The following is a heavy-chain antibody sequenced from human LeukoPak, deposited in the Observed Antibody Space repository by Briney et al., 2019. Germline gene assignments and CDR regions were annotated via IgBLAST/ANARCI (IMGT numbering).Heavy chain of an antibody. V-gene: IGHV3-48*01. CDR1: GFTFGSYS. J-gene: IGHJ4*02. CDR2: ISSSSSTI. CDR3: AKDRGLGATKFDY. D-gene: IGHD1-26*01. Sequence: QSGRSLRLSCAASGFTFGSYSMNWVRQAPGKGLEWVSYISSSSSTIYYADSVKGRFTISRDNAKNSLNLHMNSLRAEDTAVYYCAKDRGLGATKFDYRGQGNLVTVSS.